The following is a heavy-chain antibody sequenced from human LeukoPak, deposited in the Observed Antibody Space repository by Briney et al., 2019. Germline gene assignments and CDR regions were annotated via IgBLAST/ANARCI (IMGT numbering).Heavy chain of an antibody. J-gene: IGHJ4*02. CDR2: IWYDGSNK. Sequence: PGRSLRLSCAASGFTFSSYGMHWVRQAPGKGLEWVAVIWYDGSNKYYADSVKGRFTISRDNAKNTLYLQMNSLRAEDTAVYYCARGLVPGFLDYWGQGTPVTVSS. CDR3: ARGLVPGFLDY. V-gene: IGHV3-33*01. CDR1: GFTFSSYG. D-gene: IGHD4-11*01.